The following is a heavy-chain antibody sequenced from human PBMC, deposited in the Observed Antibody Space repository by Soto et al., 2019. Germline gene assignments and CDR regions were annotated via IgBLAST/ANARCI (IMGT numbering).Heavy chain of an antibody. CDR3: GRGKQQLIDY. Sequence: QVQLQESGPGLVKPSQTLSLTRTVSGGSISSGGYYWTWIRQHPGKGLEWVGYISNSGNTYYNPSLQSRVTISVDTSKNQLSLRLNSVTAADTAVYYCGRGKQQLIDYWGQGTLVNVSS. D-gene: IGHD6-13*01. CDR1: GGSISSGGYY. V-gene: IGHV4-31*03. CDR2: ISNSGNT. J-gene: IGHJ4*02.